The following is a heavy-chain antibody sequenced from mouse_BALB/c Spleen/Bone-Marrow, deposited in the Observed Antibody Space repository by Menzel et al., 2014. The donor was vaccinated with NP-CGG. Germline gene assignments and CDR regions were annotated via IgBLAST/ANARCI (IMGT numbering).Heavy chain of an antibody. CDR1: GFTFSSYT. CDR3: TRDGKGNYDYAMDY. D-gene: IGHD2-1*01. J-gene: IGHJ4*01. V-gene: IGHV5-6-4*01. CDR2: ISSGGSYT. Sequence: EVKLVESGGGLVKPGGSLKLSCAASGFTFSSYTMSWVRQTPEKRLEWVATISSGGSYTYYPDSVKGRFTISRDNAKNTLYLQMSSLKSEDTAMYYCTRDGKGNYDYAMDYWGQATSVPVSS.